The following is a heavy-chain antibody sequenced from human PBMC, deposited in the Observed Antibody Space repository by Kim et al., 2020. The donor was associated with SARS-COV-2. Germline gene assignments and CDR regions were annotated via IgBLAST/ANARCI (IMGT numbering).Heavy chain of an antibody. CDR3: ARSKIDCSGGSCYSLGAFDI. CDR2: IYPGDSDT. V-gene: IGHV5-51*01. D-gene: IGHD2-15*01. J-gene: IGHJ3*02. Sequence: GESLKISCKGSGYRFSSYWIGWVRQMPGKGLQYMGIIYPGDSDTRYSPSFQGQVTISADKSISTAYLQWSSLKASDTAMYYCARSKIDCSGGSCYSLGAFDIWGQGTMVTVSS. CDR1: GYRFSSYW.